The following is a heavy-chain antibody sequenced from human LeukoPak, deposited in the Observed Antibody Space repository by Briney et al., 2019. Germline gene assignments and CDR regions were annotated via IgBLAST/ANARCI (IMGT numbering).Heavy chain of an antibody. Sequence: GESLKIPCKGSGYSFTNYWIGWVRQMPGKGLEWMGIFYPADSDTRYSPSFEGQITISADKSISTAYLQWSSLKASDTAMYYCARPYFGSGSYPYFDYWGQGTLVTVSS. D-gene: IGHD3-10*01. CDR1: GYSFTNYW. CDR3: ARPYFGSGSYPYFDY. V-gene: IGHV5-51*01. J-gene: IGHJ4*02. CDR2: FYPADSDT.